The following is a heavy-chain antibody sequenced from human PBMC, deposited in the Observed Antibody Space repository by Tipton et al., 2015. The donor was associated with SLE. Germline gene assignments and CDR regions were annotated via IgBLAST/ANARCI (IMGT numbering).Heavy chain of an antibody. CDR3: ARGREWNWSPYYMDV. J-gene: IGHJ6*03. D-gene: IGHD1-1*01. Sequence: TLSLTCTVSGDSVQICYWIWVRQPAGRGLEWLAYRFHDGNINYNPSLKTRLTIAVDTSRDQFSLTLNSVTAADTGIYYCARGREWNWSPYYMDVWGKGTTVTVSS. CDR2: RFHDGNI. CDR1: GDSVQICY. V-gene: IGHV4-59*02.